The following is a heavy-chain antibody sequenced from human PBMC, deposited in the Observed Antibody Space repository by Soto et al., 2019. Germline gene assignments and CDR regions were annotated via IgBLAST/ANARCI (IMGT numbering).Heavy chain of an antibody. Sequence: QVQLVQSGAEVKGPGASVKISCKASGYTFTNFFIHWVRQAPGQGLEWMGIINPGGGSTDYAKQCQGRVTLTRDASTNTVHMELSSLRSEGTAVYYCARDLGSLVAVAGTCYFDYWGQGTLVTVSS. V-gene: IGHV1-46*01. D-gene: IGHD6-19*01. J-gene: IGHJ4*02. CDR3: ARDLGSLVAVAGTCYFDY. CDR2: INPGGGST. CDR1: GYTFTNFF.